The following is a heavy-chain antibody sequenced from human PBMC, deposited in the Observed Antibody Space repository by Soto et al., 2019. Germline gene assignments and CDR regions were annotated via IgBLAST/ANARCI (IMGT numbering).Heavy chain of an antibody. Sequence: QVQMVPSGAEVKKPGASVKFSCRASGYTCTSYVISWVRQAPGQGLEWMGWISAYNGKTNFAQKLQGRVTMTPDPSTSTAYMELRSLRSDDTAVYYCARVVATVAGPYGMDVWGQGTTVTVSS. D-gene: IGHD6-19*01. V-gene: IGHV1-18*01. J-gene: IGHJ6*02. CDR2: ISAYNGKT. CDR1: GYTCTSYV. CDR3: ARVVATVAGPYGMDV.